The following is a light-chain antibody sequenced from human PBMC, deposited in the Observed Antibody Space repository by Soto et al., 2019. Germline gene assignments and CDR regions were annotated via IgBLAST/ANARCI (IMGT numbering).Light chain of an antibody. V-gene: IGKV1-9*01. CDR2: GAS. CDR1: QSIGNN. CDR3: QHYYSHPPT. Sequence: DIQMTQSPSTLSASVGDRVTVTCRASQSIGNNLAWYQRKPGRAPKLLISGASTLQIGVPSRFSGSGSGTEFTLTINYLQSEDCAIYYCQHYYSHPPTFGQGTKVDIK. J-gene: IGKJ1*01.